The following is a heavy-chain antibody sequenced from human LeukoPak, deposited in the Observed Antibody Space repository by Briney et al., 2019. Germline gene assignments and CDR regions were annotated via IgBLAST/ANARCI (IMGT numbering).Heavy chain of an antibody. CDR2: ISYDGSNK. J-gene: IGHJ4*02. V-gene: IGHV3-30-3*01. CDR1: GFTFSSYA. CDR3: VRDRGNYGD. Sequence: GGSLRLSCAASGFTFSSYAMHWVRQAPGKGLEWVAVISYDGSNKYYADSVKGRFTISRDNSRNTLYLQMNNLTADDTALYYCVRDRGNYGDWGQGTLVTVSS. D-gene: IGHD3-10*01.